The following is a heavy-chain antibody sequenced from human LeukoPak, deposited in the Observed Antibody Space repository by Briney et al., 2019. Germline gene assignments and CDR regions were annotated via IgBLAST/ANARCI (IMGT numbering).Heavy chain of an antibody. CDR1: GYTFTGYY. CDR2: INPNTGGT. Sequence: GASVKVSSKASGYTFTGYYLHWVRQAPGQGLEWMGWINPNTGGTNYAQKFQGRVTMTRDTSISTAYMEVTRLRSDDTAVYYCARALVPAAQRLSSWGQGTLVTVS. CDR3: ARALVPAAQRLSS. J-gene: IGHJ5*02. D-gene: IGHD2-2*01. V-gene: IGHV1-2*02.